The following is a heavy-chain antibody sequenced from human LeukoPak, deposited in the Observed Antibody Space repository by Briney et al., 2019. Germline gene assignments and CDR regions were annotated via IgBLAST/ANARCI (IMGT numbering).Heavy chain of an antibody. Sequence: GGSLRLSCAASGFTFSSYSMNWVRQAPGKGLEWVSSISSSSSYIYYADSVKGRFTISRDNAKNSLYLQMNSLRAEDTAVYYCARDGYSSGSPPIDYWGQGTLVTVSS. V-gene: IGHV3-21*01. CDR3: ARDGYSSGSPPIDY. D-gene: IGHD6-19*01. J-gene: IGHJ4*02. CDR2: ISSSSSYI. CDR1: GFTFSSYS.